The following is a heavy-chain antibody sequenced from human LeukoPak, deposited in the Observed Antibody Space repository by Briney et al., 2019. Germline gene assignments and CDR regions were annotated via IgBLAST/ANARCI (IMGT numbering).Heavy chain of an antibody. D-gene: IGHD3-10*01. CDR1: GVSISSYY. Sequence: PSETLSLTCTISGVSISSYYWSWIRQPPGKGLEWIGYIYYSGSTNYNPSLKSRVTISVDTSKNQFSLKLSSVTAADTAVYYCARYSAIGSPFDIWGQGTMVTVSS. V-gene: IGHV4-59*01. CDR2: IYYSGST. CDR3: ARYSAIGSPFDI. J-gene: IGHJ3*02.